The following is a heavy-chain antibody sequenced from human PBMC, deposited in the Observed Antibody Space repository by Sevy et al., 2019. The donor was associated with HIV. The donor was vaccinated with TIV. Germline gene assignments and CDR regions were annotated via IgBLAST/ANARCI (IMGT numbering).Heavy chain of an antibody. V-gene: IGHV3-21*01. CDR1: GFTFSNYN. CDR2: ISSSSRYI. J-gene: IGHJ6*02. D-gene: IGHD2-15*01. CDR3: ARVVAYCSGGSCFPGYYYGMDV. Sequence: GGSLRLSCAASGFTFSNYNMNWVRQAPGKGLEWVSSISSSSRYIYYADSMKGRFTLSRDNAKNSLYLQMNSLRAEDTAVYYCARVVAYCSGGSCFPGYYYGMDVWGQGTTVTVSS.